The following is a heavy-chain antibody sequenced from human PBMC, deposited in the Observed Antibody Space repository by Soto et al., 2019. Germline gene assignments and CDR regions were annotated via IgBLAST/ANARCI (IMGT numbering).Heavy chain of an antibody. J-gene: IGHJ4*02. Sequence: GASVKVSCKASGYTFTSYYMHWVRQAPGQGLEWMGIINPNSGGTNYAQKFQGRVTMTRDTSISTAYMELSRLRSDDTAVYYCARGGRTIFGVVSVDYWGQGTLVTVSS. CDR2: INPNSGGT. D-gene: IGHD3-3*01. V-gene: IGHV1-2*02. CDR1: GYTFTSYY. CDR3: ARGGRTIFGVVSVDY.